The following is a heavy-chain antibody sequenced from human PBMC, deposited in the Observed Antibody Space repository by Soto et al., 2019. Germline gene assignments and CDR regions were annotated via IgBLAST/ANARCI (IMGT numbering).Heavy chain of an antibody. V-gene: IGHV3-23*01. D-gene: IGHD3-9*01. CDR2: ISGSGSTT. CDR3: AKVVKYDVLTGYYKGRDYYGRDV. CDR1: GFTFSIYS. Sequence: PGGSLRLSCAASGFTFSIYSMNWVRQAPGKGLEWVSLISGSGSTTYYADSVEGRFTISRDNSKNTLYLEMDSLRAEDTAVYYCAKVVKYDVLTGYYKGRDYYGRDVWGKGTAV. J-gene: IGHJ6*04.